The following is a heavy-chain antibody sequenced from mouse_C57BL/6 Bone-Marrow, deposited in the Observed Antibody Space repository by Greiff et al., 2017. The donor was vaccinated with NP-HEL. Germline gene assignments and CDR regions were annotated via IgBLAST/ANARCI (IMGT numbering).Heavy chain of an antibody. V-gene: IGHV1-42*01. D-gene: IGHD4-1*01. CDR3: ARWANWDPFDY. J-gene: IGHJ2*01. Sequence: VQLQQSGPELVKPGASVKISCKASGYSFTGYYMNWVKQSPEKSLEWIGEINPSTGGTTYNQKLKAKATLTVDKSSSTAYMQLKSLPSEDSAVYYCARWANWDPFDYWGQGTTLTVSS. CDR2: INPSTGGT. CDR1: GYSFTGYY.